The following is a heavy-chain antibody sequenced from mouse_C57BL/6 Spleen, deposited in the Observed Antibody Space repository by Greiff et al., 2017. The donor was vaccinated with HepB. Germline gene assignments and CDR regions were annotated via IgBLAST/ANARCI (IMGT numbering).Heavy chain of an antibody. CDR2: IDPSDSET. J-gene: IGHJ3*01. D-gene: IGHD4-1*01. CDR1: GYTFTSYW. V-gene: IGHV1-52*01. CDR3: ASMDWDVGAY. Sequence: QVQLQQPGAELVRPGSSVKLSCKASGYTFTSYWMHWVKQRPIQGLEWIGNIDPSDSETHYNQKFKDKATLTVDKSSSTAYMQLSSLTSEDSAVYYCASMDWDVGAYWGQGTLVTVSA.